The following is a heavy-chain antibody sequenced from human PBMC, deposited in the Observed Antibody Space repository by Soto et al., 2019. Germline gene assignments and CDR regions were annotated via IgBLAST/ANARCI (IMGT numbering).Heavy chain of an antibody. Sequence: AASVKVSCKTSGYNFFGCHIHWVRQAPGQGLEWMGGITPGNGDTNYAQPFQGRVTLTRDTSIDTAYMDLSGLKSDDTAVYYCARERIAGPFDNWGQGTLVTVSS. V-gene: IGHV1-2*02. CDR2: ITPGNGDT. CDR1: GYNFFGCH. CDR3: ARERIAGPFDN. D-gene: IGHD1-26*01. J-gene: IGHJ4*02.